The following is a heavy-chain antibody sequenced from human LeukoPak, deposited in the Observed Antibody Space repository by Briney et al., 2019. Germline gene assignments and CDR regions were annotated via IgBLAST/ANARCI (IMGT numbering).Heavy chain of an antibody. Sequence: GGSLRLSCAAPGFTFDGYAMHWVRQAPGKGLEWVSLISGDGGSTYYADSVKGRFTISRDNSKNSLYLQMNSLRTEDTALYYCAKGGTDYGDYEGYYYYYMDVWGKGATVTVSS. D-gene: IGHD4-17*01. CDR2: ISGDGGST. J-gene: IGHJ6*03. CDR3: AKGGTDYGDYEGYYYYYMDV. CDR1: GFTFDGYA. V-gene: IGHV3-43*02.